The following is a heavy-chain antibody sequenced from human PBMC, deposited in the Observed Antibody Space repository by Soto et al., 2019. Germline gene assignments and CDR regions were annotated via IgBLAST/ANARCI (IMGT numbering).Heavy chain of an antibody. CDR1: GFTFSSYG. J-gene: IGHJ4*02. V-gene: IGHV3-33*01. CDR3: AREIGEGATHFDY. Sequence: GGSLRLSCAASGFTFSSYGMHWVRQAPGKGLEWVAVIWYDGSNKYYADSVKGRFTISRDNSKNTLYLQMNSLRAEDTAVYYCAREIGEGATHFDYWGQGTLVTVSS. D-gene: IGHD1-26*01. CDR2: IWYDGSNK.